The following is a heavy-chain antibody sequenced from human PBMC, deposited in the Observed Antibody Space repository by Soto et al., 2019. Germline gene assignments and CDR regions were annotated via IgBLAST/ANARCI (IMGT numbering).Heavy chain of an antibody. CDR1: GYTFTSYY. Sequence: ASVKVSCKASGYTFTSYYMHWVRQARGQGVEWMGIMNHSGGSTSYAQKFQGRVTMTTDTSTITVYMELSSLRSEDTAVYYCSSAKYYYGSGPAFDPWGQGTLVTVSS. V-gene: IGHV1-46*01. CDR2: MNHSGGST. D-gene: IGHD3-10*01. CDR3: SSAKYYYGSGPAFDP. J-gene: IGHJ5*02.